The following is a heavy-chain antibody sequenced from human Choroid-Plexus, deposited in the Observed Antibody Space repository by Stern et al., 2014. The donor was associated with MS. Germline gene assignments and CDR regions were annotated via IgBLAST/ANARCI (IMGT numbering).Heavy chain of an antibody. J-gene: IGHJ4*02. CDR3: AKDRQWSTYFFDY. Sequence: QVQLVESGGGVAQPGRPLILSCAASGFTFSNFGMHWVRQAPGKGLEWVALISHDGSDKYYADYVKGRFTILRDNSNNTTYMHLNSLRGEDTAVYYCAKDRQWSTYFFDYWGQGSLVTVSS. CDR1: GFTFSNFG. CDR2: ISHDGSDK. D-gene: IGHD2-15*01. V-gene: IGHV3-30*18.